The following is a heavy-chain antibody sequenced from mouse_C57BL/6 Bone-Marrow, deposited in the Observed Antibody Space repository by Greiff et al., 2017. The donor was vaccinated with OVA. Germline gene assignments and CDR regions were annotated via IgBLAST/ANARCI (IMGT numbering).Heavy chain of an antibody. Sequence: EVQVVESGGGLVQPGGSLKLSCAASGFTFSDYYMYWVRQTPEKRLEWVAYISNGGGSTYYPDTVKGRFTISRDNAKNTLYLQMSRLKSEDTAMYYCARQLDYYGSSFYYYAMDYWGQGTSVTVSS. CDR1: GFTFSDYY. J-gene: IGHJ4*01. CDR3: ARQLDYYGSSFYYYAMDY. V-gene: IGHV5-12*01. D-gene: IGHD1-1*01. CDR2: ISNGGGST.